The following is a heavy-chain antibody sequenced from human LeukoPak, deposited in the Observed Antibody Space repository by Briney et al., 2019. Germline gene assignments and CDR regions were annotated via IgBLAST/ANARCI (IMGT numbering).Heavy chain of an antibody. D-gene: IGHD3-10*01. V-gene: IGHV4-59*08. CDR2: IYYSGST. Sequence: SETLSLTCTVSGGSISSYYWSWIRQPPGKGLEWIGYIYYSGSTNYNPSLKGRVTISVDTSKNQFSLKLSSVTAADTAVYYCARLPGIDAFDIWGQGTVVTVSS. CDR3: ARLPGIDAFDI. CDR1: GGSISSYY. J-gene: IGHJ3*02.